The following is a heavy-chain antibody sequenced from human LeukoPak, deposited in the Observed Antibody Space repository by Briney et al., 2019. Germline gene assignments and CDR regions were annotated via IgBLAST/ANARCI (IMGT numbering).Heavy chain of an antibody. J-gene: IGHJ4*02. CDR2: MNPNSGNT. D-gene: IGHD1-26*01. Sequence: ASVKVSCKASGYTFTSYDINWVRQATGQGLEWMGWMNPNSGNTGYAQKFQGRVTMTEDTSTDTAYMELNSLRSEDTAVYYCATEIYGRAFDYWGQGTLVTVSS. CDR1: GYTFTSYD. CDR3: ATEIYGRAFDY. V-gene: IGHV1-8*01.